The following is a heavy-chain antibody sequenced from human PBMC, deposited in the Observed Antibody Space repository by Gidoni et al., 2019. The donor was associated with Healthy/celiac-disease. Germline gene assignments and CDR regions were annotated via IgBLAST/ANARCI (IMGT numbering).Heavy chain of an antibody. J-gene: IGHJ4*02. D-gene: IGHD3-22*01. CDR2: IWYDGSNK. Sequence: QVQLVASGGGVVQPGSSLRLSCAASGFPFSNSVMHWVRQAPGKGLEWVAVIWYDGSNKYYADSVKGRFTISRDNSKNTLYLQMNSLRAEDTAVYYCARVTWDYDSSGYYGGAFDYWGQGTLVTVSS. CDR3: ARVTWDYDSSGYYGGAFDY. CDR1: GFPFSNSV. V-gene: IGHV3-33*01.